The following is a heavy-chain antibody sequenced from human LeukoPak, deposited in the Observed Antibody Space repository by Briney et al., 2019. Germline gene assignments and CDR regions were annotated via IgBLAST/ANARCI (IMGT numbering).Heavy chain of an antibody. V-gene: IGHV3-30*04. CDR3: ARAYSIAAAVGRFDP. Sequence: PGGSLRLSCATSGFTFSIYAMHWVRQAPGKGLEWVAVISYDGSNKYYADSVKGRFTISRDNSKNTLYLQMNSLRAEDTAVYYCARAYSIAAAVGRFDPWGQGTLVTVSS. CDR1: GFTFSIYA. D-gene: IGHD6-13*01. J-gene: IGHJ5*02. CDR2: ISYDGSNK.